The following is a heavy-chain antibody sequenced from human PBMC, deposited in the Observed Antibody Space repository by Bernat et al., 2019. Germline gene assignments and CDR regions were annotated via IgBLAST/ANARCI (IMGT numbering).Heavy chain of an antibody. CDR1: GFTFRHYA. Sequence: EVQLLESGGGLVQPGGSLRVSCTASGFTFRHYAMSWVRQAPGKGLEWVSEIGDKGASTFYANSVRGRFTISRDNSKNTLYLQMNSLRAEDTAVYYCAQRGSGTYFEYWGQGTLVTVSS. CDR3: AQRGSGTYFEY. CDR2: IGDKGAST. V-gene: IGHV3-23*01. J-gene: IGHJ4*02. D-gene: IGHD2-15*01.